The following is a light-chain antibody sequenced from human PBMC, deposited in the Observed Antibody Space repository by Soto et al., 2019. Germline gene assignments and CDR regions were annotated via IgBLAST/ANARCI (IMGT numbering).Light chain of an antibody. CDR3: QVWDNNSDHVV. Sequence: QSVLTQPPSASGTPGQKVFISCSGSSSNIGGTNYAYWYQQLPGAAPKLLMHSNNLRPSGVPERISGSKFGTAASLAISGLRFEDEAVYSCQVWDNNSDHVVFGGGTQLTVL. CDR2: SNN. CDR1: SSNIGGTNY. V-gene: IGLV1-47*02. J-gene: IGLJ2*01.